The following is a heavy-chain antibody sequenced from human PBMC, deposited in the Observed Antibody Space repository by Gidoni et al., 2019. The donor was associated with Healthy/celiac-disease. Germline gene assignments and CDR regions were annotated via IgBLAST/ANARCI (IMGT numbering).Heavy chain of an antibody. CDR3: AKDSKGASTLDY. J-gene: IGHJ4*02. CDR1: GFTFDDYA. Sequence: EVQLVESGGGLVQPGRYLRLSCAASGFTFDDYAMHWVRPAPGTGLECVSGISWNSGSIGYADSVKGRFTISRDNAKNSLYLQRNSMRAEDTALYYCAKDSKGASTLDYWGQGTLVTVSS. V-gene: IGHV3-9*01. CDR2: ISWNSGSI. D-gene: IGHD3-16*01.